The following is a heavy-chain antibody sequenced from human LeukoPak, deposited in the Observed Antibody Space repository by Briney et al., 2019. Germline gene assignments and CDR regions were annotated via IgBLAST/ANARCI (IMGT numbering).Heavy chain of an antibody. CDR3: AREFGSGSDFDY. CDR2: IYYSGST. Sequence: SETLSLTCTVSGGSISSSSYYWGWIRQPPGKGLGWIGSIYYSGSTYYNPSLKSRVTISVDTSKNQFSLKLSSVTAADTAVYYCAREFGSGSDFDYWGQGTLVTVSS. J-gene: IGHJ4*02. D-gene: IGHD3-10*01. CDR1: GGSISSSSYY. V-gene: IGHV4-39*07.